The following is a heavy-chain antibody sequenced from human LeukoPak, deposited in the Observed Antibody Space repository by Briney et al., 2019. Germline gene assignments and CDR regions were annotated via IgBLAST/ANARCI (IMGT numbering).Heavy chain of an antibody. J-gene: IGHJ4*02. Sequence: GGSLRLSCAASGFTFNTYAMSWVRQAPGKGLEWVSAIISSGDDTYHADSVKGRFTISRDNSKNTLYLQMNGLRAEDTAVYYCAKGSRASRPYYFEFWGQGTLVTVSS. V-gene: IGHV3-23*01. CDR2: IISSGDDT. CDR1: GFTFNTYA. CDR3: AKGSRASRPYYFEF. D-gene: IGHD3-10*01.